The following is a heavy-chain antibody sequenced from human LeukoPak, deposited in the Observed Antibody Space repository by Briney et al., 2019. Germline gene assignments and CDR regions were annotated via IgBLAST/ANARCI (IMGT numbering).Heavy chain of an antibody. CDR2: ISSSSSYI. J-gene: IGHJ6*02. V-gene: IGHV3-21*01. D-gene: IGHD3-22*01. CDR1: GFTFSSYS. CDR3: ARDQLGDSSGYYYYYYGMDV. Sequence: PGGSLRLSCAASGFTFSSYSMNWVRQAPGKGLEWVSSISSSSSYIYYADSVKGRFTISRDNAKNSLYLQMNSLRAEDTAVYYCARDQLGDSSGYYYYYYGMDVWGQGTTVTVSS.